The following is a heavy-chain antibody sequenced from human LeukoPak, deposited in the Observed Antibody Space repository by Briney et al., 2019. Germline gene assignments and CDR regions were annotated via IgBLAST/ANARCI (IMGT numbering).Heavy chain of an antibody. CDR1: TFTVSSSY. CDR2: FYSGGST. CDR3: AKRGGLPPLDYYYYYMDV. D-gene: IGHD2-21*02. Sequence: PGGSLRLSCAASTFTVSSSYMSWVRQAPGKGLEWVSVFYSGGSTYYADSVKGRFTISRDNSKNTLYLQMNSLRAEDTAVYYCAKRGGLPPLDYYYYYMDVWGKGTTVTVSS. V-gene: IGHV3-53*01. J-gene: IGHJ6*03.